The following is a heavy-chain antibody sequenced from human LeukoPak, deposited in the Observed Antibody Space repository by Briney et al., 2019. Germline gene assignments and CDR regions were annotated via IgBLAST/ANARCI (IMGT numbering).Heavy chain of an antibody. V-gene: IGHV4-34*01. Sequence: PSETLSLTCAVYGGSFSGYYWSWIRQPPGKGLEWIGEIDHSGSTNYNPSLKSRATISVDTFKNQFSLKLSSVTAADTAVYYCARGPYYYGSGSYPWGQGTLVTVSS. D-gene: IGHD3-10*01. CDR1: GGSFSGYY. J-gene: IGHJ4*02. CDR2: IDHSGST. CDR3: ARGPYYYGSGSYP.